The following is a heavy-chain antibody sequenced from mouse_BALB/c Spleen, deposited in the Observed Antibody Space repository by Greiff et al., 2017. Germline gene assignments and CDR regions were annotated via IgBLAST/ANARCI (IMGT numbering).Heavy chain of an antibody. D-gene: IGHD1-1*02. V-gene: IGHV5-17*02. J-gene: IGHJ2*01. CDR3: ARDYGPLDY. Sequence: EVKLVESGGGLVQPGGSRKLSCAASGFTFSSFGMHWVRQAPEKGLEWVAYISSGSSTIYYADTVKGRFTISRDNPKNTLFLQMTSLRSEDTAMYYCARDYGPLDYWGQGTTLTVSS. CDR1: GFTFSSFG. CDR2: ISSGSSTI.